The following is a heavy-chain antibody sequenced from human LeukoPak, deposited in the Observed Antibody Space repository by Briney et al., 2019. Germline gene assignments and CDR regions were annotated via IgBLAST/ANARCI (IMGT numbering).Heavy chain of an antibody. Sequence: PGGSLRLSCAASGFTFSSYWMSWVRQAPGKGLEWVGRSRNKAKSYTTEYAASVKGRFTISRDDSKNSLYLQMNSLKTEDTAVYYCVRVGSVAGSDYLDYWGQGTLVTVSS. CDR2: SRNKAKSYTT. D-gene: IGHD6-19*01. V-gene: IGHV3-72*01. CDR3: VRVGSVAGSDYLDY. J-gene: IGHJ4*02. CDR1: GFTFSSYW.